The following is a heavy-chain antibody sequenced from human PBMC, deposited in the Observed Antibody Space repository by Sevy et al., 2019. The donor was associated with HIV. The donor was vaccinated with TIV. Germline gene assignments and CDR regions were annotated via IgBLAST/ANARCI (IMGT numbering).Heavy chain of an antibody. CDR1: GFTFSSYA. D-gene: IGHD3-22*01. CDR2: ISYDGSNK. CDR3: AREPIFYGSSGYPSWYFDL. J-gene: IGHJ2*01. V-gene: IGHV3-30-3*01. Sequence: GGSLRLSCAASGFTFSSYAMHWVRQAPGKGLEWVAVISYDGSNKYYADSVKGRFTISRDNSKNTLYLQMNSLRAEDTAVYYCAREPIFYGSSGYPSWYFDLWGRGTLVTVSS.